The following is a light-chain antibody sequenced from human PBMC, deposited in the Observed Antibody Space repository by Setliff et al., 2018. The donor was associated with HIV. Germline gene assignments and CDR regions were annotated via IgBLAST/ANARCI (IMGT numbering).Light chain of an antibody. CDR1: SSDIGGYGL. J-gene: IGLJ2*01. Sequence: QSALTQPASVSGSPGQSITISCTGSSSDIGGYGLVSWYQQHPGRAPKLIIYDVNKWPSGVSNRFSGSKSGNTASLTISGLQADDEADYYCCSYAGSSSLTFGGGTKVTVL. V-gene: IGLV2-23*02. CDR3: CSYAGSSSLT. CDR2: DVN.